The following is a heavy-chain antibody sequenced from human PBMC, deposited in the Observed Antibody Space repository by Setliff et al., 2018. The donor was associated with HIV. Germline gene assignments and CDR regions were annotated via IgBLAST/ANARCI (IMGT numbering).Heavy chain of an antibody. CDR1: GFTFRNYK. CDR2: ISIGSGGAI. Sequence: PGGSLRLSCAASGFTFRNYKFNWVRQAPGRGLEWVSSISIGSGGAIDYADSVQGRFTISRDNSKNSLYLQMNGLRVEDTAVYYCARDGGSSPSPVSDYYYYYMDVWGKGTTVTVSS. J-gene: IGHJ6*03. V-gene: IGHV3-21*01. D-gene: IGHD1-26*01. CDR3: ARDGGSSPSPVSDYYYYYMDV.